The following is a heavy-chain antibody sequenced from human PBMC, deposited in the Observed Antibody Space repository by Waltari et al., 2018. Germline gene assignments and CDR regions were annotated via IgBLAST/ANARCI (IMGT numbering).Heavy chain of an antibody. Sequence: QVQLVESGGGVVQPGGSLRLSCAASGFTFSSYGMHWVRQAPGKGLEWVAFIRYDGSNKYYADSVKGRFTISRDNSKNTLYLQMNILRAEDTAVYYCAKETAAKGYYYYYYMDVWGKGTTVTISS. D-gene: IGHD2-2*01. CDR3: AKETAAKGYYYYYYMDV. J-gene: IGHJ6*03. V-gene: IGHV3-30*02. CDR2: IRYDGSNK. CDR1: GFTFSSYG.